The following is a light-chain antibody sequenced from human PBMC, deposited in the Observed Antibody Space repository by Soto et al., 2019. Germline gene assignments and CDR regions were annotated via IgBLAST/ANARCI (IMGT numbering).Light chain of an antibody. CDR1: SSDIGGHNY. Sequence: QSALTQPASVSGSPGQSITISCTGTSSDIGGHNYVSWYQLHPGKAPKVLIFEVIKRPSGVSTRFSGSKSGNMASLTISGLRPEDEGDYYCSSCTSTSTAILGGGTKLTVL. V-gene: IGLV2-14*01. J-gene: IGLJ2*01. CDR2: EVI. CDR3: SSCTSTSTAI.